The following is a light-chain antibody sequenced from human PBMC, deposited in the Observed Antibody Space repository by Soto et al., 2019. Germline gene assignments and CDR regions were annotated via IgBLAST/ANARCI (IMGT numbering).Light chain of an antibody. CDR1: QRISGY. Sequence: EIVLTQSPATLSLSPGERATLSYSASQRISGYLGWYQQKPGQAPRPLMCDATNRATGIPVRFSGSGYGTDYTHTITILEPEDFAIYYCQQRSNWPWTFGQGTKVDIK. V-gene: IGKV3-11*01. CDR2: DAT. CDR3: QQRSNWPWT. J-gene: IGKJ1*01.